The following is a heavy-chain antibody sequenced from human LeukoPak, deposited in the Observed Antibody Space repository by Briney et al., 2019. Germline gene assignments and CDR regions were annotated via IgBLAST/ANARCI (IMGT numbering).Heavy chain of an antibody. CDR3: ARDTNYEYYFDY. CDR2: ISSGGST. J-gene: IGHJ4*02. D-gene: IGHD3-22*01. V-gene: IGHV3-66*01. Sequence: GGSLRLSCAASGFTVSSNYMSWVRQAPGKGLEWVSVISSGGSTYYADSVKGRFSISTDNSKNTLYLQMNSLRAEDTALYYCARDTNYEYYFDYRGQGTLVTVSS. CDR1: GFTVSSNY.